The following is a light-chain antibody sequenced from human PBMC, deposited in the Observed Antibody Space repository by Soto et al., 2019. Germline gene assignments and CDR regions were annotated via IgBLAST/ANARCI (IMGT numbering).Light chain of an antibody. Sequence: SYELTQPPSVSVAPGKTARNTCGGNNIGSKSVHWYQQKPGQARVLVIYYDSDRPSGIPERFSGSNSGTTATLTVSRVEAGYEADYYCQLWDSSSDVVFGGATKLTVL. J-gene: IGLJ2*01. CDR2: YDS. V-gene: IGLV3-21*04. CDR3: QLWDSSSDVV. CDR1: NIGSKS.